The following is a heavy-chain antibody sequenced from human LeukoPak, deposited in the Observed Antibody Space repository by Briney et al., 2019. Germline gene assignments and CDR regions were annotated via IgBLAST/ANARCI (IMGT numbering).Heavy chain of an antibody. CDR2: INHSGST. J-gene: IGHJ4*02. CDR1: GGSFNGYY. CDR3: ARAPPFQRVFGGDPLTFDY. V-gene: IGHV4-34*01. Sequence: SETLSLTCAVYGGSFNGYYCSWIRQPPGKGLEWIGEINHSGSTNYNPSLKSRVTISVDTSKNQFSLKLSSVTAADTAVYYCARAPPFQRVFGGDPLTFDYWGQGTLVTVSS. D-gene: IGHD3-16*01.